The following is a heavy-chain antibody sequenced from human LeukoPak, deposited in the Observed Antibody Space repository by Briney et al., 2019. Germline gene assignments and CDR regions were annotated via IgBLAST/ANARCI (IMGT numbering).Heavy chain of an antibody. D-gene: IGHD6-13*01. CDR3: ARVPRGSSRTRPFDY. J-gene: IGHJ4*02. CDR2: INHSGST. V-gene: IGHV4-34*01. CDR1: GGSFSGYY. Sequence: SETLSLTCAVYGGSFSGYYWSWIRQPPGKGLEWIGEINHSGSTNYNPSLKSRVTISVDTSKNQFSLKLSSVTAADTAVYYCARVPRGSSRTRPFDYWGQGTLVTVSS.